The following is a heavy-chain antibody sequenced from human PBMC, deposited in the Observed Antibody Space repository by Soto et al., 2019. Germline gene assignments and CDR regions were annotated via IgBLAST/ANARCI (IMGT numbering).Heavy chain of an antibody. Sequence: SETLSLTCSVSGDSISTVDYFWAWVRQPPWQALEYIGYIYKSATTYYNPSFESRVAISLDTSQSQFSLNVTSLTAADTAVYFCARGRYCLSCGCFPNRFDSWSQGTLVTVSA. J-gene: IGHJ5*01. V-gene: IGHV4-30-4*01. CDR1: GDSISTVDYF. D-gene: IGHD2-15*01. CDR2: IYKSATT. CDR3: ARGRYCLSCGCFPNRFDS.